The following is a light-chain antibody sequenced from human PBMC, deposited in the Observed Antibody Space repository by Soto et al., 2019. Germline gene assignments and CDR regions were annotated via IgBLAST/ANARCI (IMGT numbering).Light chain of an antibody. J-gene: IGLJ6*01. CDR1: TSNIGTNT. V-gene: IGLV1-44*01. CDR2: NTN. Sequence: QSFLPQPPSASGTPGQRVTISCYGGTSNIGTNTVNWYQQLPGTAPTLLIYNTNQRPAGVPDRFSGSKSGTSASLAISGLRSEDEASYFCATWDERLSVLFGRGTKVTVL. CDR3: ATWDERLSVL.